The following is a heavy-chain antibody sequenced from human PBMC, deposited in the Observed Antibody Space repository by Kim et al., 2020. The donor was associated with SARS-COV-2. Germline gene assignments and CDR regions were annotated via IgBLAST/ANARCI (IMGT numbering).Heavy chain of an antibody. CDR1: GGSISSGGYY. V-gene: IGHV4-31*03. CDR3: ARDSRGSGSYYNGGVDY. CDR2: IYYSGST. Sequence: SETLSLTCTVSGGSISSGGYYWSWIRQHPGKGLEWIGYIYYSGSTYYNPSLKSRVTISVDTSKNQFSLKLSSVTAADTAVYYCARDSRGSGSYYNGGVDYWGQGTLVTVYS. J-gene: IGHJ4*02. D-gene: IGHD3-10*01.